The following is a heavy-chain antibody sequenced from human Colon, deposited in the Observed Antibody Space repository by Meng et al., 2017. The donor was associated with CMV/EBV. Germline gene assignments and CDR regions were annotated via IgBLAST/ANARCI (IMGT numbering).Heavy chain of an antibody. Sequence: GESLKISCTASGFSFSDSFMSWVRQAPGKGLEWVANIKQGGSEKYYLDSVKGRFTISRDDARKSLYLQMHSLRAEDTAVYYCARLLVGDNDYFDYWGQGAQVTVSS. CDR3: ARLLVGDNDYFDY. CDR2: IKQGGSEK. V-gene: IGHV3-7*01. D-gene: IGHD2-8*02. CDR1: GFSFSDSF. J-gene: IGHJ4*02.